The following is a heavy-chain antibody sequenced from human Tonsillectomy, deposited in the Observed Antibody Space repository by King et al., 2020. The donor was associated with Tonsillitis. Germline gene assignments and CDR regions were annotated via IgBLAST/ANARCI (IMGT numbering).Heavy chain of an antibody. CDR2: ISYDGSDR. V-gene: IGHV3-30*18. D-gene: IGHD5-12*01. CDR3: AKGAIVATILTPGDY. J-gene: IGHJ4*02. Sequence: VQLVQSGGGVVQPGRSLRLSCAASGFTFSSYGMHWVRQAPGKGLEWVAIISYDGSDRYYADSVKGRFTISRDNSKNTLYLQMNSLRAEDTAVYYCAKGAIVATILTPGDYWGQGTLVTVSS. CDR1: GFTFSSYG.